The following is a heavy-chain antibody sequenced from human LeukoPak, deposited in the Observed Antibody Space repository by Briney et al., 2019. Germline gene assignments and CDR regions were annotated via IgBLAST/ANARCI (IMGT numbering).Heavy chain of an antibody. D-gene: IGHD3-10*01. CDR2: INPNSGGT. CDR3: AREVSAPGYYYYMDV. V-gene: IGHV1-2*02. CDR1: RYTFTGYY. Sequence: ASVKVSCKASRYTFTGYYMHWVRQAPGQGLEWMRWINPNSGGTNYAQKFQGRVTMTRDTSISTAYMELSRLRSDDTAVYYCAREVSAPGYYYYMDVWGKGTTVTVSS. J-gene: IGHJ6*03.